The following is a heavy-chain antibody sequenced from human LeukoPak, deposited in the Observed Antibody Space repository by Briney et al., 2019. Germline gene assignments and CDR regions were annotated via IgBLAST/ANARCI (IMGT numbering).Heavy chain of an antibody. CDR2: ISGSGGST. V-gene: IGHV3-23*01. D-gene: IGHD3-22*01. Sequence: GGSLRLSCAASGFTFSSYAMSWVRQAPGKGLEWVSAISGSGGSTYYADSVKGRFTISRDNSKNTLYLQMNSLRAEDTALYHCARSYYYDSSGYSDYWGQGTLVTVSS. J-gene: IGHJ4*02. CDR1: GFTFSSYA. CDR3: ARSYYYDSSGYSDY.